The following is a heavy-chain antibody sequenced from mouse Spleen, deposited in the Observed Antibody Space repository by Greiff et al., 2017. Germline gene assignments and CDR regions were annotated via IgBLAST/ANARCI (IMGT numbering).Heavy chain of an antibody. CDR1: GFAFSSYG. J-gene: IGHJ2*01. D-gene: IGHD4-1*01. Sequence: EVLLVESGGGLVKPEGSLKLSCAASGFAFSSYGMPWVRQTPEKRLEWVATISPGGVSTYYPDNLKGRSTFSTDNAKNTLYLQMSSLKSEDTAMDYCTRHLRHLTGLFDYWGQGTTLTVSS. CDR3: TRHLRHLTGLFDY. V-gene: IGHV5-12-1*01. CDR2: ISPGGVST.